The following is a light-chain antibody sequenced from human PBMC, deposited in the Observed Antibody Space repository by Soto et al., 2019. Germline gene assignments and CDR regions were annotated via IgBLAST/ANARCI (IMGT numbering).Light chain of an antibody. CDR2: RAS. CDR1: QSISSIY. Sequence: EIVLTQSPGTLALSPGERAALSCRASQSISSIYLAWYQQKPGQAPRLLIYRASSRATGIPDRFSGSGSGTDFTLTIIRLEPEDLAIYYCQQYGSSYPITFGQGTPLEI. CDR3: QQYGSSYPIT. V-gene: IGKV3-20*01. J-gene: IGKJ5*01.